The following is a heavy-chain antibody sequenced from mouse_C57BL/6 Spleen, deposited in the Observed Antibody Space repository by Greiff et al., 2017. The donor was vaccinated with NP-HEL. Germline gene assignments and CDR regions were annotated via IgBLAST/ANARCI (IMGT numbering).Heavy chain of an antibody. CDR3: ARQYYDYDYYFDY. Sequence: EVKLVESGGGLVKPGGSLKLSCAASGFTFSDYGMHWVRQAPEKGLEWVAYISSGSSTIYYADTVKGRFTISRDNAKNTLFLQMTSLRSEDTAMYYCARQYYDYDYYFDYWGQGTTLTVSS. CDR1: GFTFSDYG. V-gene: IGHV5-17*01. D-gene: IGHD2-4*01. CDR2: ISSGSSTI. J-gene: IGHJ2*01.